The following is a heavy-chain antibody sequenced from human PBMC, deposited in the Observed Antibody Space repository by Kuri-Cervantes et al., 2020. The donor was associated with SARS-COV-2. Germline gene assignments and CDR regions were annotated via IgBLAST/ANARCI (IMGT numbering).Heavy chain of an antibody. J-gene: IGHJ4*02. CDR1: GYSISSGYY. D-gene: IGHD1-20*01. CDR2: TYHSGST. V-gene: IGHV4-38-2*02. CDR3: ARRSASLTELYYFDY. Sequence: GSLRLSCTVSGYSISSGYYWGWIRQPPGKGLEWIGSTYHSGSTYYNPSLKSRVTIPVDTSKNQFSLKLSSVTAADTAVYYCARRSASLTELYYFDYWGQGTLVTVSS.